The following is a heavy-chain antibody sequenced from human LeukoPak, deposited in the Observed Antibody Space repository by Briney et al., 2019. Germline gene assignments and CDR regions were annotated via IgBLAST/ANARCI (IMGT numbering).Heavy chain of an antibody. J-gene: IGHJ4*02. D-gene: IGHD6-19*01. V-gene: IGHV3-23*01. CDR1: GFTFSSYA. CDR3: AKDSSGWSGGGPFDY. Sequence: PGGSLRLSCAASGFTFSSYAMSWVRQAPGKWLEWVSTISGSGGSTYYADSVRGRFTISRENCKNRLYLKMNRQRAEDTAVYYCAKDSSGWSGGGPFDYWGQGTLVTVSS. CDR2: ISGSGGST.